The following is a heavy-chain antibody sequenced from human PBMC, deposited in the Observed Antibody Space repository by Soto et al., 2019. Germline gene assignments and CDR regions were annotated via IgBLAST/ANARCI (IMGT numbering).Heavy chain of an antibody. CDR2: IPQDGVDG. D-gene: IGHD2-21*02. V-gene: IGHV3-7*03. J-gene: IGHJ6*02. CDR3: ARDHLILPAHDFFYGSDV. Sequence: LRLSCEVSGFTFSMYSMSWVRQTPGKGLEWVAKIPQDGVDGHYADSVKGRFTISRDNGKNSLYLQMNNLRAEDTAVYYCARDHLILPAHDFFYGSDVWGRGATVTVSS. CDR1: GFTFSMYS.